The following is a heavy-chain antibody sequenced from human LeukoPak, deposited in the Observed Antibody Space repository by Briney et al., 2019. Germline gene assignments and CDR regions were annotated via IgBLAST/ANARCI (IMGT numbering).Heavy chain of an antibody. CDR2: INQSGST. CDR1: GGSFSGYY. D-gene: IGHD2-2*01. CDR3: ARGNLVPAEKQGGRWFDP. Sequence: SETLSLTCAVYGGSFSGYYWSWIRQPPGKGLEWIGEINQSGSTNYNPSLKSRVSISVDTSKNQFCLNLSSVTAADTAVYYCARGNLVPAEKQGGRWFDPWGQETLDTVSS. V-gene: IGHV4-34*01. J-gene: IGHJ5*02.